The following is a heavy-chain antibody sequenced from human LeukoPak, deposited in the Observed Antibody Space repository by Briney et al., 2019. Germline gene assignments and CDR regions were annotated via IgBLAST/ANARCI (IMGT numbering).Heavy chain of an antibody. V-gene: IGHV3-21*01. CDR1: GFIFSSYN. CDR2: ISSSSTYI. J-gene: IGHJ4*02. D-gene: IGHD2-2*01. Sequence: GGSLRLSCAASGFIFSSYNINWVRQAPGKGLEWVSSISSSSTYIYYADSVKGRFTISRDNAKNSVYLQMNSLRAEDTAVYYCARTNCSSTSCYDPPFDYWGQGTLVIVSS. CDR3: ARTNCSSTSCYDPPFDY.